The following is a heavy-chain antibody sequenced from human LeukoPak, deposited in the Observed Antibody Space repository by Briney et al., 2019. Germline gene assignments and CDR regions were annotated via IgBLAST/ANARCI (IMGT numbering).Heavy chain of an antibody. CDR3: ARSRDNTIDY. Sequence: GESLKISCKGSGYSFTSYWIGWVRQMPGKGLEWMGIIYPADSDTRYSPSFQGQVTISADKSISTAYLQRSSLKASNTAMYYCARSRDNTIDYWGQGTLVTVSS. CDR2: IYPADSDT. V-gene: IGHV5-51*01. J-gene: IGHJ4*02. D-gene: IGHD2-2*01. CDR1: GYSFTSYW.